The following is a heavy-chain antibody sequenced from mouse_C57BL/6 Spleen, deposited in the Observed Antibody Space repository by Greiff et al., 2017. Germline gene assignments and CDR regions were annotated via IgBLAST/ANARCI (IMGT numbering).Heavy chain of an antibody. CDR1: GYTFTSYW. Sequence: QVQLKEPGAELVKPGASVKLSCKASGYTFTSYWMHWVKQRPGQGLEWIGMIHPNSGSTNYNEKFKSKATLTVDKSSSTAYMQLSSLTSEDSAVYYCARGGYYYGYYAMDYWGQGTSVTVSS. CDR2: IHPNSGST. CDR3: ARGGYYYGYYAMDY. J-gene: IGHJ4*01. D-gene: IGHD1-1*01. V-gene: IGHV1-64*01.